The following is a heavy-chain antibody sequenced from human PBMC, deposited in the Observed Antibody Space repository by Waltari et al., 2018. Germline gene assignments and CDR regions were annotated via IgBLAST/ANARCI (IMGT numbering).Heavy chain of an antibody. Sequence: EVQLVESGGGLVQPGGSLRLSCAASGFTFSSYSMNWVRQAPGKGLEWVSYISSSSSTIDYADSVKGRFTISRDNAKNSLYLQMNSLRAEDTAVYYCARLGTARSSDYWGQGTLVTVSS. CDR1: GFTFSSYS. CDR3: ARLGTARSSDY. J-gene: IGHJ4*02. CDR2: ISSSSSTI. V-gene: IGHV3-48*01. D-gene: IGHD5-18*01.